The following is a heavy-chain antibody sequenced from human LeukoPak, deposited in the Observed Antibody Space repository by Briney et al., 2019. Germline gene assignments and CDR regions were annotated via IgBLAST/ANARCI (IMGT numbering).Heavy chain of an antibody. CDR3: ARDVEGGTFDI. V-gene: IGHV3-7*05. CDR1: GFTFSSYN. D-gene: IGHD3-16*01. CDR2: IDQSGGRN. Sequence: SGGSLRLSCAASGFTFSSYNMNWVRQAPGRGLEWVANIDQSGGRNNYVDSVKGRFTISRDNAKNSLFLEMSSLRADDTAVYFCARDVEGGTFDIWGQGTTVTVSS. J-gene: IGHJ3*02.